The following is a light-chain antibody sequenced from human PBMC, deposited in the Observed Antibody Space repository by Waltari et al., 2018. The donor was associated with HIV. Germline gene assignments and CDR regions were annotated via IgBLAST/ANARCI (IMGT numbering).Light chain of an antibody. CDR1: SGPVSTSFY. CDR3: VLYMGSGINWV. V-gene: IGLV8-61*01. CDR2: STN. J-gene: IGLJ3*02. Sequence: QTVVPQEPSLSVSPGGTVTLTCGLSSGPVSTSFYPSWYQQTPGQAPRTLIYSTNTRSSGVPDRFSGSILGNKAALTITGAQADDESDYYCVLYMGSGINWVFGGGTKLTVL.